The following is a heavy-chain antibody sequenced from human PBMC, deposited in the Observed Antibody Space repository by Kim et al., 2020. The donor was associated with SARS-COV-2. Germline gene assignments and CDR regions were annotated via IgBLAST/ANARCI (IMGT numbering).Heavy chain of an antibody. V-gene: IGHV1-24*01. J-gene: IGHJ5*02. CDR3: ATGPSIVGATFGWFDP. CDR2: FDPEDGET. CDR1: GYTLTELS. Sequence: ASVKVSCKVSGYTLTELSMHWVRQAPGKGLEWMVGFDPEDGETIYAQKFQGRVTMTEDTSTDTAYMELSILRSEDTAVYYCATGPSIVGATFGWFDPWGQGTLVTVSS. D-gene: IGHD1-26*01.